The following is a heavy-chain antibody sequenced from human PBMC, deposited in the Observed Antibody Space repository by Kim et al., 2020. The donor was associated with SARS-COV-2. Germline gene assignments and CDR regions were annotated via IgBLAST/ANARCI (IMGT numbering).Heavy chain of an antibody. CDR3: ARGRDCSSTSCYGGYYFDF. Sequence: LVTISRDNSKNTLYLQMNSLRAEDTAVYYCARGRDCSSTSCYGGYYFDFWGQGTLVTVSS. V-gene: IGHV3-23*01. D-gene: IGHD2-2*01. J-gene: IGHJ4*02.